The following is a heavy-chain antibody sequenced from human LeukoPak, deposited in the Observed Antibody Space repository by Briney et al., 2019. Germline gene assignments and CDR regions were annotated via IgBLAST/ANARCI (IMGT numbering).Heavy chain of an antibody. V-gene: IGHV4-59*08. CDR1: GDSMSSYY. J-gene: IGHJ6*02. CDR2: IYYSGST. CDR3: ARQNSGARLNV. Sequence: PSETLSLTCTVSGDSMSSYYWSWIRQPPGKGLEWIGHIYYSGSTDYNPSLKSRLTISVDTSKNQFSLQLSSVTAADTAVYFCARQNSGARLNVWGQGTTVTVSS. D-gene: IGHD6-25*01.